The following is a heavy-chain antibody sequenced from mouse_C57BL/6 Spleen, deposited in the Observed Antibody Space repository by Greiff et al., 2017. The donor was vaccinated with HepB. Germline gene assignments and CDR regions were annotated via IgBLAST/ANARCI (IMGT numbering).Heavy chain of an antibody. D-gene: IGHD1-1*01. CDR2: IYPGDGDT. CDR3: ARRSSYGWFAY. V-gene: IGHV1-80*01. CDR1: GYAFSSYW. Sequence: VQRVESGAELVKPGASVKISCKASGYAFSSYWMNWVKQRPGKGLEWIGQIYPGDGDTNYNGKFKGKATLTADKSSSTAYMQLSSLTSEDSAVYFCARRSSYGWFAYWGQGTLVTVSA. J-gene: IGHJ3*01.